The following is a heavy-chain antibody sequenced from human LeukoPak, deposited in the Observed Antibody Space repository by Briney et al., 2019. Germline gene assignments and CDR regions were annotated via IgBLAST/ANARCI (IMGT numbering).Heavy chain of an antibody. CDR3: AKGFAVAARWPLDY. CDR1: GFTFSSHG. V-gene: IGHV3-23*01. J-gene: IGHJ4*02. CDR2: ISPSGGIT. Sequence: GGSLRLSCAASGFTFSSHGMNWVRQAPGKGLEWVSGISPSGGITYYTDSVKGRFTISRDNSKNTVSLQMNSLRGEDTAVYYCAKGFAVAARWPLDYWGQGTLVTVSS. D-gene: IGHD5-12*01.